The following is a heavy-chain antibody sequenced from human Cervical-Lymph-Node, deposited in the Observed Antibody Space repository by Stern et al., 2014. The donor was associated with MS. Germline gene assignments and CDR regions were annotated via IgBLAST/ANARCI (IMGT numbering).Heavy chain of an antibody. CDR3: AKAYCSSTSCHFDY. CDR2: ISWNSGSI. V-gene: IGHV3-9*01. CDR1: GFTFDDYA. J-gene: IGHJ4*02. Sequence: EVQLEESGGGLVQPGRSLRLSCAASGFTFDDYAMHWVRQAPGKGLEWVSGISWNSGSIGYADSVKGRFTISRDNAKNSLYLQMNSLRAEDTALYYCAKAYCSSTSCHFDYWGQGTLVTVSS. D-gene: IGHD2-2*01.